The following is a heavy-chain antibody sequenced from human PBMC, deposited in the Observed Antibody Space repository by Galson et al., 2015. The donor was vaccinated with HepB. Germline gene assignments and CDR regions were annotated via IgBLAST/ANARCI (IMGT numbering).Heavy chain of an antibody. CDR2: INHNSGGT. D-gene: IGHD5-24*01. Sequence: SAQVSCKASGYTFTVYYMHWVRQAPGQGLEWMGGINHNSGGTNYDQKFQGRVTMTRDTSISTAYMELSSLRSGDTAIYYCARVRDDYDRSLRIWGQGTLVTVSS. V-gene: IGHV1-2*02. CDR1: GYTFTVYY. CDR3: ARVRDDYDRSLRI. J-gene: IGHJ3*02.